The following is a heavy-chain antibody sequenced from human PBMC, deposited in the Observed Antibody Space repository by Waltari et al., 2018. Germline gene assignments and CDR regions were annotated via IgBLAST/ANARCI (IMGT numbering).Heavy chain of an antibody. Sequence: QLQLQESGPGLVKPSETLSLPCEVSGVSLASDPPSWGWIRQPPGERLEWIGSISRTGITYDNPALSSRVTISGERKHNYCSLTVTALTAADASVDYCGTVGRDWYGGFCDNGGQGTLVSVSS. D-gene: IGHD3-16*01. CDR2: ISRTGIT. J-gene: IGHJ4*02. CDR1: GVSLASDPPS. CDR3: GTVGRDWYGGFCDN. V-gene: IGHV4-39*02.